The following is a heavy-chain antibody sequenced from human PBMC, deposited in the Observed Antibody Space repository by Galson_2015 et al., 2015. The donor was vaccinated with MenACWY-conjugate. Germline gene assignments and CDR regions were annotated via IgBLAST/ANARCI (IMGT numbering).Heavy chain of an antibody. CDR2: IYPGDSGT. CDR3: ARGITGTTNPYYFDY. Sequence: QSGAEVKKPGESLKISCRGSGSSFTNYWVAWVRQMPRKGLEWMGIIYPGDSGTRYSPSLQGQVTISADNAISTAYLQWSSLKAWDTAMYYCARGITGTTNPYYFDYWGQGTLVTVS. V-gene: IGHV5-51*03. CDR1: GSSFTNYW. D-gene: IGHD1-20*01. J-gene: IGHJ4*02.